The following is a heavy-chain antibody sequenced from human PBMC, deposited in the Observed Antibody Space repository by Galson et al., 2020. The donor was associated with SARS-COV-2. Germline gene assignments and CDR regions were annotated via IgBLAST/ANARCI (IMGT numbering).Heavy chain of an antibody. CDR1: GYSFSNSW. CDR3: ARRDIMAMXGXXNAXXXXDY. J-gene: IGHJ4*02. Sequence: GESLKISCKGSGYSFSNSWIAWVRQMPGKGLECMGIIYPGDSDTRYRPSFQGQVTISADKSISTAYLQWSSLKASDTAMYYCARRDIMAMXGXXNAXXXXDYWGQGTLVTVSS. CDR2: IYPGDSDT. D-gene: IGHD5-12*01. V-gene: IGHV5-51*01.